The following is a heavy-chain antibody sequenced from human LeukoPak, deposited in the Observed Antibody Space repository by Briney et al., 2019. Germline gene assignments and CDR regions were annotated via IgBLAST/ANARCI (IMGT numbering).Heavy chain of an antibody. CDR3: ARGGPPSSWYPPCDY. CDR1: GDSISSSSYY. Sequence: NSSETLSLTCTVSGDSISSSSYYWGWVRQPPGKGLEWIGRTYYSGSTDYNPSLKSRVTISVDRSKNQFSLKLSSVTAADTAVYYCARGGPPSSWYPPCDYWGQGTLVTVSS. V-gene: IGHV4-39*07. J-gene: IGHJ4*02. D-gene: IGHD6-13*01. CDR2: TYYSGST.